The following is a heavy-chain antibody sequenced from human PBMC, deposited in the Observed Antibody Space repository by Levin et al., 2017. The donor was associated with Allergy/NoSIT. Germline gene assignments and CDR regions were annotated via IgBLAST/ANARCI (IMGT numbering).Heavy chain of an antibody. D-gene: IGHD4-17*01. J-gene: IGHJ1*01. CDR2: IYYSGST. CDR3: ARHVSLVGELQH. CDR1: GGSISSSSYY. Sequence: KAGGSLRLSCTVSGGSISSSSYYWGWIRQPPGTGLEWIGSIYYSGSTYYNPSLKSRVTISVDTSKNQFSLKLSSVTAADTAVYYCARHVSLVGELQHWGQGTLVTVSS. V-gene: IGHV4-39*01.